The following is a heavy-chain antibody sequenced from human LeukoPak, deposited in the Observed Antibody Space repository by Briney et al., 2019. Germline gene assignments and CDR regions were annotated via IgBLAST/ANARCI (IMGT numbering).Heavy chain of an antibody. J-gene: IGHJ4*02. CDR3: AREKRSSFGGVFDY. CDR1: GGSFSGYY. CDR2: INHSGST. D-gene: IGHD3-16*01. Sequence: PSETLSLTCAVYGGSFSGYYWSWIRQPPGKGLDWIGEINHSGSTNYNPSLKSRVTISVDTSKNQFSLKLSSVTAADTAVYYCAREKRSSFGGVFDYWGQGTLVTVSS. V-gene: IGHV4-34*01.